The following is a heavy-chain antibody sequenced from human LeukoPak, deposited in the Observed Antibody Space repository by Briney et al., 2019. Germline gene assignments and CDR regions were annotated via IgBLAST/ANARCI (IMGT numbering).Heavy chain of an antibody. V-gene: IGHV3-23*01. CDR1: GFTFSSYA. Sequence: QPGGSLRLSCTTSGFTFSSYAMSWVRQAPGKGLEWVSAISGSGGSTYYADSVKGRFTISRDNSKNTLYLQMNSLRAEDTAVYYCAKDGGFGAEGGYWGQGTLVTVSS. D-gene: IGHD3-3*01. J-gene: IGHJ4*02. CDR2: ISGSGGST. CDR3: AKDGGFGAEGGY.